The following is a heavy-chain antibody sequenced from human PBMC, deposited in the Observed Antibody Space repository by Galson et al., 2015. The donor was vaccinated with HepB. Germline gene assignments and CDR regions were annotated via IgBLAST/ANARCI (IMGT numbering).Heavy chain of an antibody. Sequence: SLRLSCAASGFTFSSYSMNWVRQAPGKRLEWVSSISSSSSYIYYADSVKGRFTISRDNAKNSLYLQMNSLRAEDTAVYYCASDEGSGWYRGYFDYWGQGTLFTVSS. J-gene: IGHJ4*02. CDR2: ISSSSSYI. D-gene: IGHD6-19*01. CDR1: GFTFSSYS. CDR3: ASDEGSGWYRGYFDY. V-gene: IGHV3-21*01.